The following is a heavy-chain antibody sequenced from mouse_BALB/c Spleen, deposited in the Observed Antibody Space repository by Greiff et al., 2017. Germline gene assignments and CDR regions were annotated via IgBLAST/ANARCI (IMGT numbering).Heavy chain of an antibody. CDR2: ILPGSGST. J-gene: IGHJ4*01. D-gene: IGHD1-1*02. CDR1: GYTFSSYW. V-gene: IGHV1-9*01. Sequence: QVQLQQSGAELMKPGASVKISCKATGYTFSSYWIEWVKQRPGHGLEWIGEILPGSGSTNYNEKFKGKATFTADTSSNTAYMQLSSLTSEDSAVYYCARRGGNPYYYAMDYWGRGTSGTVSS. CDR3: ARRGGNPYYYAMDY.